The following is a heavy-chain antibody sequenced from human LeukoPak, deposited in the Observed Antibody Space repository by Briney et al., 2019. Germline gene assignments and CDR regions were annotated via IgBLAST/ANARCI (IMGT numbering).Heavy chain of an antibody. Sequence: ASVKVSCKASGYTFTSYYMHWVRQAPGQGLEWMGIINPSGGSTSYAQKFQGRVTMTRDTSTSTVYMELSSLRSEDTAVYYCARDHGAGATDAVGYYFDCWGQGTLVTVSS. CDR2: INPSGGST. CDR1: GYTFTSYY. J-gene: IGHJ4*02. V-gene: IGHV1-46*01. CDR3: ARDHGAGATDAVGYYFDC. D-gene: IGHD1-26*01.